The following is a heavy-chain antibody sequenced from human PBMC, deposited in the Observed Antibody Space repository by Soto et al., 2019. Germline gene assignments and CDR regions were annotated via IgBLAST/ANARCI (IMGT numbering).Heavy chain of an antibody. V-gene: IGHV3-48*02. J-gene: IGHJ6*02. CDR3: ARRPLLWFGANGMDV. CDR1: GFTFSSYS. Sequence: GGSLRLSCAASGFTFSSYSMNWVRQAPGKGLEWVSYISSSSSTIYYADSVKGRFTISRDNAKNSLYLQMNSLRDEDTAVYYCARRPLLWFGANGMDVWGQGTTVTVSS. D-gene: IGHD3-10*01. CDR2: ISSSSSTI.